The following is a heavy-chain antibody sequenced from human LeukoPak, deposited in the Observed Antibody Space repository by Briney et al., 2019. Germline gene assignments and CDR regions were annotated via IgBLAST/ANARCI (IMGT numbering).Heavy chain of an antibody. CDR2: IYPGDSDT. CDR3: ASQEIGKYSIVY. Sequence: GESLKISCKGFGYNFITYWIGWVRQMPGKGLEWMGIIYPGDSDTRYRPSFQGQVTISADKSISTAYVQWTSLKASDTAMYYCASQEIGKYSIVYWGQGTLVTVSS. CDR1: GYNFITYW. V-gene: IGHV5-51*01. J-gene: IGHJ4*02. D-gene: IGHD6-6*01.